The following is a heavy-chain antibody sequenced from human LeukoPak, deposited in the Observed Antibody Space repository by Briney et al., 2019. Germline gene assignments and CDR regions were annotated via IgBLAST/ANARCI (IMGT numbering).Heavy chain of an antibody. D-gene: IGHD1-26*01. J-gene: IGHJ4*02. V-gene: IGHV3-30*18. Sequence: GRSLRLSCAASGFTFSSYGMHWVGQAPGKGLEWVIVISYDGSNKYHADSVKGRFTISRDNSKNTLYLQMNSLRAEDTAVYYCAKVGIVGPTRRKYYYFDYWGQGTLVTVSS. CDR2: ISYDGSNK. CDR3: AKVGIVGPTRRKYYYFDY. CDR1: GFTFSSYG.